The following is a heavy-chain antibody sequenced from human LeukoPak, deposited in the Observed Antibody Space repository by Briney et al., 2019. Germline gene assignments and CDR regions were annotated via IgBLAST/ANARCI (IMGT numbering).Heavy chain of an antibody. J-gene: IGHJ4*02. CDR1: GGTFSSYA. Sequence: SVKLSCKASGGTFSSYAISWVRQAPGQGLEWMGRIIPIFGTANYAQKFQGRVTITTDESTSTAYMELSSLRPEDTAVYYCARDVTGSSAFDYWGQGTLVTVSS. D-gene: IGHD2-2*01. CDR3: ARDVTGSSAFDY. CDR2: IIPIFGTA. V-gene: IGHV1-69*05.